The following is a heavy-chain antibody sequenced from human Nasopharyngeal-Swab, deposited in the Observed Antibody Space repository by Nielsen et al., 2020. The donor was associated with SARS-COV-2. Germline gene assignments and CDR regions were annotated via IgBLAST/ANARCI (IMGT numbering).Heavy chain of an antibody. J-gene: IGHJ4*02. V-gene: IGHV3-23*01. CDR1: GFTFSSYA. CDR3: AAPLTGLHY. CDR2: IYASGDT. D-gene: IGHD1-20*01. Sequence: GESLKISCVASGFTFSSYAMTWVRQAPGKGLEWISHIYASGDTHTADAVKGRFTISRDSSENTLYLEMNNLTPDDTATYYCAAPLTGLHYWGQGTLVTVSS.